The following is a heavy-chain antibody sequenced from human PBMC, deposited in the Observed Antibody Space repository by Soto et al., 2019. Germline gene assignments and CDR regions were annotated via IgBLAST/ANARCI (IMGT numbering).Heavy chain of an antibody. Sequence: QVQLQESGPGLVKPSETVSVTCNVSGGSTSGYYWTWIRQSPGKGLEWIGYIHSSRTTTYNPSLKSRVTISIDTSKNEVYLRVTSVTAADTAIYYWARHKKWAEQGWFDPWGQGTQVTVSS. CDR3: ARHKKWAEQGWFDP. CDR1: GGSTSGYY. D-gene: IGHD1-26*01. J-gene: IGHJ5*02. CDR2: IHSSRTT. V-gene: IGHV4-59*01.